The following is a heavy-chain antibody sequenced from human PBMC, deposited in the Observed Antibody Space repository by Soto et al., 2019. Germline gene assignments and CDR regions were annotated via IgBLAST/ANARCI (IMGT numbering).Heavy chain of an antibody. CDR2: MSGSGSSE. CDR3: ARGGMTIYDILTGYYRNNWFDP. CDR1: GFTFSDHY. V-gene: IGHV3-11*01. J-gene: IGHJ5*02. D-gene: IGHD3-9*01. Sequence: PGGSLRLSXAASGFTFSDHYMAWIRQAPGKGLEIVAHMSGSGSSEDYGDSVKGRFSIFRENSKNLLFLQMFFLRAEDTAVYYCARGGMTIYDILTGYYRNNWFDPWGQGTLVTVSS.